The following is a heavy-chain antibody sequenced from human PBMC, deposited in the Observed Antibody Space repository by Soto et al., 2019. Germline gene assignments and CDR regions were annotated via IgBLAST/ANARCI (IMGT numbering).Heavy chain of an antibody. J-gene: IGHJ4*02. D-gene: IGHD3-22*01. V-gene: IGHV3-23*01. CDR2: ISGSGGDT. CDR1: GITFSNYA. CDR3: ARVPDPITMIVHD. Sequence: GSLRLSCAASGITFSNYAMNWVRQAPGKGLEWVSVISGSGGDTHYADSVKGRFSISRDNSKNTLYLQMNSLRAEDTAVYYCARVPDPITMIVHDWGQGTLVTVSS.